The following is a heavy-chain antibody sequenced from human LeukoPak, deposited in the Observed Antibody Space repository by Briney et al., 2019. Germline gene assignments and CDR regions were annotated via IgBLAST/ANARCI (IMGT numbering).Heavy chain of an antibody. J-gene: IGHJ4*02. CDR2: IWYDGSNK. CDR1: GFTFSSYG. V-gene: IGHV3-33*06. D-gene: IGHD6-19*01. CDR3: AKSSPIAVAQIDDY. Sequence: PGRSLRLSCAASGFTFSSYGMHWVRQAPGKGPEWVAVIWYDGSNKYYADSVKGRFTISRDNSKNTLYLQMNSLRAEDTAVYYCAKSSPIAVAQIDDYWGQGTLVTVSS.